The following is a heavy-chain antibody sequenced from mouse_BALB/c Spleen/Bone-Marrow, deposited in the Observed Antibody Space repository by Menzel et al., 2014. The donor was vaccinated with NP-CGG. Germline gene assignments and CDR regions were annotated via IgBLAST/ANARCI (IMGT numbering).Heavy chain of an antibody. CDR2: ISNGGGST. CDR3: ARHYYGSSYFGY. V-gene: IGHV5-12-2*01. CDR1: GFTFSSYT. Sequence: EVKVVESGGGLVQPGGSLKLSCAASGFTFSSYTMSWVRQTPEKRLEWVAYISNGGGSTYYPDTVKGRFTISRDNAKNTPYLQMSSLKSEDTAMYYCARHYYGSSYFGYWGQGTTLTVSS. D-gene: IGHD1-1*01. J-gene: IGHJ2*01.